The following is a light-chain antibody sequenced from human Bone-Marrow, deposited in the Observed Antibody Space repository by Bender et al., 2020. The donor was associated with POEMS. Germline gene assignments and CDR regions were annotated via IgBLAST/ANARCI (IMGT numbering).Light chain of an antibody. CDR3: QGWDSSRDLVV. Sequence: SYVLTQPPSVSVAPGQTARIPCGGNNIGSRTVQWYQQKPGQAPVLAVYDDSDRPAGIPERFSGSNSGNTATLTITTVEAGDEADYYCQGWDSSRDLVVFGGGTELTVL. V-gene: IGLV3-21*02. J-gene: IGLJ2*01. CDR2: DDS. CDR1: NIGSRT.